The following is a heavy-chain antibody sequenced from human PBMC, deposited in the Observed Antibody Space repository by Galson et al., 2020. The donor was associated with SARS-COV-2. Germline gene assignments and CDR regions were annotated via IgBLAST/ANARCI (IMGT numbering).Heavy chain of an antibody. CDR2: TYYRSKWYN. V-gene: IGHV6-1*01. CDR1: GDSVSSNSAA. CDR3: ARRHCSTLSCYFDY. J-gene: IGHJ4*02. Sequence: SQTLSLTYAISGDSVSSNSAAWDWIRQSPSRGLERLGRTYYRSKWYNDYAVSVKSRITINPDTSKNQFSLHLNSVTPEDTAVYYCARRHCSTLSCYFDYWGQGTLVAVSS. D-gene: IGHD2-2*01.